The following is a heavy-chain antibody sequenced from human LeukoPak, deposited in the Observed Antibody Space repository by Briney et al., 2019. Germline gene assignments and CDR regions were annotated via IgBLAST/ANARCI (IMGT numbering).Heavy chain of an antibody. V-gene: IGHV3-33*01. CDR3: ARGDYYDSSGYYFPDAFDI. CDR2: IWYDGSNK. CDR1: GFTFSSYG. Sequence: GGSLRLSCAASGFTFSSYGMHGVRQAPGKGLEGVAVIWYDGSNKYYVDSVQGRFTISRDNSKNTLYLQMSSLRAEDTAVYYCARGDYYDSSGYYFPDAFDIWGQGTMVTVSS. D-gene: IGHD3-22*01. J-gene: IGHJ3*02.